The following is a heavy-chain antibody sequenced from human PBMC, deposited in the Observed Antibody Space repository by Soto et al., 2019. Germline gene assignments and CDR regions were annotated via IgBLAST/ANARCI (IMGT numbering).Heavy chain of an antibody. D-gene: IGHD3-3*01. J-gene: IGHJ4*02. CDR3: ATVNHYDSAYYFDY. CDR2: FDADDGDT. Sequence: ASVKVSCKASGYTFTSYGISWVRQAPGQGLEWMGGFDADDGDTNYAQKFQGRVTMTEDTSTDTAYMELSSLRSEDTAVYYCATVNHYDSAYYFDYWGQGTLVTVSS. V-gene: IGHV1-18*01. CDR1: GYTFTSYG.